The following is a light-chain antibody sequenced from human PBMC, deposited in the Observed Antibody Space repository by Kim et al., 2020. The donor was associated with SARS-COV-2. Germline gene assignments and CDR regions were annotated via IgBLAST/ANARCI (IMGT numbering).Light chain of an antibody. CDR1: HSIGTW. CDR2: DAS. J-gene: IGKJ1*01. V-gene: IGKV1-5*02. CDR3: QQYNSYTWT. Sequence: ASGGDRFNILCRASHSIGTWLAWYRQKPGKAPEFLIHDASSVETGVPSRFSGSGSGTEFTLTISSLQPDDSASDYCQQYNSYTWTFGQGTKVEIK.